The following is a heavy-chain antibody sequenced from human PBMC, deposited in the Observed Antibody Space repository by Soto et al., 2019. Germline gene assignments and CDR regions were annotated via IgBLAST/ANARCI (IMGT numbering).Heavy chain of an antibody. J-gene: IGHJ4*02. Sequence: QVQLVQSGPEVKMPGSSVKVSCKASGDTFNSYTINWVRQAPGQGLQWMGRTIPILAMSNYALKFQGRVTITADKCTPTGYMELSRLRSDDTAVYYCAASYGSGSRAFDYWGQGTLVTVSS. D-gene: IGHD3-10*01. V-gene: IGHV1-69*02. CDR3: AASYGSGSRAFDY. CDR2: TIPILAMS. CDR1: GDTFNSYT.